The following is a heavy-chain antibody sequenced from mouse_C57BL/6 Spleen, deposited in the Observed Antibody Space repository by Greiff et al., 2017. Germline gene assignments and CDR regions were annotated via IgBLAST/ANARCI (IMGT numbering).Heavy chain of an antibody. CDR2: IDPSDSYT. D-gene: IGHD1-1*01. Sequence: QVQLQQPGAELVMPGASVKLSCKASGYTFTSYWMHWVKQRPGQGLEWIGEIDPSDSYTNYNQKFKGKSTLTVDKSSSTAYMQLSSLTSEDSAVYYCARSDYGSREAWFAYWGQGTLVTVSA. CDR3: ARSDYGSREAWFAY. CDR1: GYTFTSYW. J-gene: IGHJ3*01. V-gene: IGHV1-69*01.